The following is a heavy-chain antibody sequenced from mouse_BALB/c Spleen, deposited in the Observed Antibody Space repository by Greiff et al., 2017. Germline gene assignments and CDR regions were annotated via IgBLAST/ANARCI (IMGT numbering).Heavy chain of an antibody. CDR2: IYPGDGST. V-gene: IGHV1S56*01. J-gene: IGHJ3*01. D-gene: IGHD2-4*01. CDR1: GFNIKDTY. Sequence: VQLQQSGAELVKPGASVKLSCTASGFNIKDTYIHWVKQRPGQGLEWIGWIYPGDGSTKYNEKFKGKTTLTADKSSSTAYMLLSSLTSEDSAIYFCARRYYDYDGGFAYWGQGTLVTVSA. CDR3: ARRYYDYDGGFAY.